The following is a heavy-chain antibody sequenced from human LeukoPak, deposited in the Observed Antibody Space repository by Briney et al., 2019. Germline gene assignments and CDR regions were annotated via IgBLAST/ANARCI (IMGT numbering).Heavy chain of an antibody. Sequence: SETLSLTCTVSGGSISTYYWSWIRQPAGKGLEWIGRFDTSGSTNYNPSLKSRLTMSGDTSKNQISLKLSSVTAADTAVYYCARDKSRTYGSAEAFDIWGQGTMVTVSS. D-gene: IGHD3-10*01. CDR3: ARDKSRTYGSAEAFDI. J-gene: IGHJ3*02. CDR2: FDTSGST. CDR1: GGSISTYY. V-gene: IGHV4-4*07.